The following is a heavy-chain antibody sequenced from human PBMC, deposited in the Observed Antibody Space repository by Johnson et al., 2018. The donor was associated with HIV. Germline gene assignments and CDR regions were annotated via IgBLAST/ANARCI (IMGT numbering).Heavy chain of an antibody. CDR2: IYSGGTT. CDR3: ARDDILTGYYDAFDI. J-gene: IGHJ3*02. Sequence: EVQLVESGGGLVQPGGSLRLSCAVSGFTFSSHWMTWVRQAPGKGLEWVSVIYSGGTTYYADSVKGRFTISRDNSKNTLYLQMNSLRAEDTAVYYCARDDILTGYYDAFDICGQGTMVTVSS. CDR1: GFTFSSHW. V-gene: IGHV3-66*01. D-gene: IGHD3-9*01.